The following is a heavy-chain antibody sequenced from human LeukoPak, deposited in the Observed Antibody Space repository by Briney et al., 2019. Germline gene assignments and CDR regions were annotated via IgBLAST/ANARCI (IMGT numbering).Heavy chain of an antibody. CDR3: ARDGSSGWYRYFDY. Sequence: SETLSLTCTVSGGSISSYYWSWIRQPAGKGLEWIGRIYTSGSTNYNPSLKSRVTMSVDTSKNQSSLKLSSVTAADTAVYYCARDGSSGWYRYFDYWGQGTLVTVSS. CDR1: GGSISSYY. CDR2: IYTSGST. V-gene: IGHV4-4*07. D-gene: IGHD6-19*01. J-gene: IGHJ4*02.